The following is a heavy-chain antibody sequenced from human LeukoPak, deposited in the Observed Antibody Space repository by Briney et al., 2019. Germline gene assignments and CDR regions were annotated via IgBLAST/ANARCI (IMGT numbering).Heavy chain of an antibody. CDR2: ISYSGGST. J-gene: IGHJ4*02. D-gene: IGHD6-13*01. Sequence: GGSLRPSCAASGFTFSSYAMSWVRQAPGKGLEWVSAISYSGGSTYYADSVKGRFTISRDNSKNTLYVQMNSLRAEDTAVYYCARIRESSNWYPVGLDDYWGQGTLVTVSS. V-gene: IGHV3-23*01. CDR1: GFTFSSYA. CDR3: ARIRESSNWYPVGLDDY.